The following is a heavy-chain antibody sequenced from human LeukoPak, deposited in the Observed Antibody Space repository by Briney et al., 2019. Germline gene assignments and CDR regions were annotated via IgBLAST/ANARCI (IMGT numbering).Heavy chain of an antibody. CDR1: GFTFSSYA. V-gene: IGHV3-23*01. J-gene: IGHJ4*02. D-gene: IGHD3-22*01. CDR2: ISGSGGST. Sequence: GGSLRLSCAASGFTFSSYAMSWVRQAPGKGLEWVSAISGSGGSTYYADSVKGRFTISRDNSKNTLYPQMNSLRAEDTAVYYCAKCYYDSSGYYPFDYWGQGTLVTVSS. CDR3: AKCYYDSSGYYPFDY.